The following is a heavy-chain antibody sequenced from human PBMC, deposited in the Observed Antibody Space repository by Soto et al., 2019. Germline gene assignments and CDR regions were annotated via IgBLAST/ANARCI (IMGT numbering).Heavy chain of an antibody. J-gene: IGHJ5*02. D-gene: IGHD2-2*01. CDR2: IYYSGTS. CDR3: ARLHCDSPNCVPLDP. CDR1: GRSMNDDTYY. Sequence: QLQLQESGPGLVKPSETLSLTCTVSGRSMNDDTYYWGRIRQPPGKGLEWIGSIYYSGTSSYNPSLKSRVTMSVDTSKKQLSLRLRSVTAGDTAVYYCARLHCDSPNCVPLDPWGQGTLVIVSS. V-gene: IGHV4-39*01.